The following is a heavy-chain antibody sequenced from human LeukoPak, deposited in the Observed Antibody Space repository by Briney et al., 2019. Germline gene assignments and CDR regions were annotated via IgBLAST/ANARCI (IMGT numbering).Heavy chain of an antibody. CDR1: GFTFSSYA. V-gene: IGHV3-23*01. CDR2: ISGSGGST. D-gene: IGHD5-18*01. Sequence: GGSLRLSCAASGFTFSSYAMSWVRQAPGMGLEWVSAISGSGGSTYYADSVKGRFTISRDNSKNTLYLQMNSLRAEDTAVYYCARSRSGYSYGYPDWGQGTLVTVSS. J-gene: IGHJ4*02. CDR3: ARSRSGYSYGYPD.